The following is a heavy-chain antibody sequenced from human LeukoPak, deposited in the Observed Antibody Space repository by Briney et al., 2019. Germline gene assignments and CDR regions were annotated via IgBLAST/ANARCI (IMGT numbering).Heavy chain of an antibody. CDR3: ARDLSLEAAGTFDP. J-gene: IGHJ5*02. CDR1: GGSISSYY. V-gene: IGHV4-59*01. Sequence: PSETLSLTCTVSGGSISSYYWSWIREPPGKGLEWIGYIYYTRSTHYNPSLKSRVTISVDTSKNQFSLMLSSVTAADTAVYSCARDLSLEAAGTFDPWGQGTLVTVPS. CDR2: IYYTRST. D-gene: IGHD6-13*01.